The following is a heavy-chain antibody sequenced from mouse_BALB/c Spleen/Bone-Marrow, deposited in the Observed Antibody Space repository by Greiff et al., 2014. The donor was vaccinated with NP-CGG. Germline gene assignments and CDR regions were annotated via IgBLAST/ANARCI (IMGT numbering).Heavy chain of an antibody. V-gene: IGHV1S29*02. CDR1: GYTFTDYN. D-gene: IGHD2-3*01. J-gene: IGHJ3*01. CDR3: ARGAAYGYYLGLAY. CDR2: IYPYNGGT. Sequence: VQLQQPGPELVKPGASVKISCKASGYTFTDYNMHWVKQSHGKSLEWIGYIYPYNGGTVYKQKFKSKATLTVDNSSGTANMELRSLTSEDSAVYYCARGAAYGYYLGLAYWGQGTLVTVSA.